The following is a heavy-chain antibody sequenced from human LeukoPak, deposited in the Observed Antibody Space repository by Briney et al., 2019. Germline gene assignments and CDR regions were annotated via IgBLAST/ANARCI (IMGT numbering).Heavy chain of an antibody. CDR1: GFTFSSYW. CDR3: ARGFYDILTGYYLPFDY. Sequence: GGSLRLSCAASGFTFSSYWMHWVRQAPGKGLVWVSRINSDGSSTSYADSVKGRFTISRDNAKNTLYLQMNSLRAEDTAVYYRARGFYDILTGYYLPFDYWGQGTLVTVSS. CDR2: INSDGSST. V-gene: IGHV3-74*01. D-gene: IGHD3-9*01. J-gene: IGHJ4*02.